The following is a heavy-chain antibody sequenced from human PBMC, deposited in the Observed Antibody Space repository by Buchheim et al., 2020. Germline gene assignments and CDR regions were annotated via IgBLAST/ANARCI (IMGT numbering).Heavy chain of an antibody. CDR3: ARVNRGYDFWSGYYYWFDP. J-gene: IGHJ5*02. V-gene: IGHV3-30*04. CDR2: ISYDGSNK. Sequence: QVQLVESGGGVVQPGRSLRLSCAASGFTFSSYAMHWVRQAPGKGLEWVAVISYDGSNKYYADSVKGRFTTSRDNSKNKLYRQMNSLRAEDTAVYYCARVNRGYDFWSGYYYWFDPWGQGTL. CDR1: GFTFSSYA. D-gene: IGHD3-3*01.